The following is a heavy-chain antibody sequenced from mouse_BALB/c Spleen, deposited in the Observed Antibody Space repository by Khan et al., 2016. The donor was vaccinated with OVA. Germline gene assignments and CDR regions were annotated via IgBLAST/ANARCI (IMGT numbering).Heavy chain of an antibody. J-gene: IGHJ3*01. CDR2: IRYDGDS. V-gene: IGHV3-6*02. D-gene: IGHD3-1*01. CDR3: ARGGSSGPAWFAY. Sequence: VQLKESGPGLVKPSQSLSLTCSVTGYSITSGYFWNWIRQFPGNNLEWLGYIRYDGDSNYNPSLKNRISITRDTSKNQFFLKLNSVPPEDTATXYWARGGSSGPAWFAYWGQGTLVTVSA. CDR1: GYSITSGYF.